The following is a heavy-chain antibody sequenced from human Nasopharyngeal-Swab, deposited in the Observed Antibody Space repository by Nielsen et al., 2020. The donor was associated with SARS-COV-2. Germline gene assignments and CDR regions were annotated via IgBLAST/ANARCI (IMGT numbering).Heavy chain of an antibody. V-gene: IGHV4-39*02. CDR2: IYYSGST. D-gene: IGHD3-22*01. CDR3: ARSYYDSSFLYYYYYMDV. J-gene: IGHJ6*03. CDR1: GGSVRGGTYY. Sequence: GSLRLSCTVSGGSVRGGTYYWNWIRQPPGKGLEWIGTIYYSGSTYYNPSLKSRVTISVDTSKNHFSLKLSSVTAADTAVYYCARSYYDSSFLYYYYYMDVWGKGTTVTVSS.